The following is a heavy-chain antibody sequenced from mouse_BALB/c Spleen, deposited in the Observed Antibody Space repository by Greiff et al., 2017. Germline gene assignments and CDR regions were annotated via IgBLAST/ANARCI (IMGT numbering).Heavy chain of an antibody. CDR1: GFTFSDYY. CDR2: ISDGGSYT. D-gene: IGHD1-1*02. J-gene: IGHJ2*01. CDR3: ARSYGPYYFDY. V-gene: IGHV5-4*02. Sequence: EVKLVESGGGLVKPGGSLKLSCAASGFTFSDYYMYWVRQTPEKRLEWVATISDGGSYTYYPDSVKGRFTISRDNAKNNLYLQMSSLKSEDTAMYYCARSYGPYYFDYWGQGTTLTVSS.